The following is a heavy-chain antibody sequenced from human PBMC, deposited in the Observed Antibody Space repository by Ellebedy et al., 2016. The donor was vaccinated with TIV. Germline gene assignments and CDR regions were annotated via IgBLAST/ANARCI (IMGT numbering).Heavy chain of an antibody. J-gene: IGHJ5*01. CDR1: GGTFSTYT. CDR2: IIPILGMT. CDR3: ATVKTDEGQNWFEF. D-gene: IGHD1-1*01. V-gene: IGHV1-69*02. Sequence: ASVKVSCKASGGTFSTYTISWVRQAPAQGLEWMGRIIPILGMTNYAQKFQGRVTITADRSTGTSYMDLRNLRSDDTAVYYCATVKTDEGQNWFEFWGQGTLVTVSS.